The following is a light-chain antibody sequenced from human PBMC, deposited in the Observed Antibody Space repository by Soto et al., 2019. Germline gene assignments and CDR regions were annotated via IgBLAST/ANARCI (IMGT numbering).Light chain of an antibody. J-gene: IGKJ2*01. V-gene: IGKV1-5*03. CDR1: QSIGNW. Sequence: DIQMTQSPSTLSASEGDRVTITCRASQSIGNWLAWYQQKTGKAPKLLIYKASIFQSGVPARFSGSGSGTEFTLTISSLQPDDFATYYCQQYDSYPYTFGQGNKLEIK. CDR3: QQYDSYPYT. CDR2: KAS.